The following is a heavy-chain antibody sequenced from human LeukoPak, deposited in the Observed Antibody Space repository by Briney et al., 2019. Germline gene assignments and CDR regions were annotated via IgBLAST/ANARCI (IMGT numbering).Heavy chain of an antibody. D-gene: IGHD3-22*01. V-gene: IGHV3-23*01. J-gene: IGHJ4*02. CDR2: ISASGARS. Sequence: GGSLRLSCEASEFTFSSYVMSWVRQAPGKGLEWVSTISASGARSYYAGSVKGWFTISRDNSSNTLYLQMNSLRARRTPVYYCARHYYESSGYYYLFDYWGQGTLVTVSS. CDR3: ARHYYESSGYYYLFDY. CDR1: EFTFSSYV.